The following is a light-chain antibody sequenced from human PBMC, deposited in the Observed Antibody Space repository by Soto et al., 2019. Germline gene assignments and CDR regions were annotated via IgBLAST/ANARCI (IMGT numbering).Light chain of an antibody. CDR3: QHYGSSAVT. V-gene: IGKV3-20*01. CDR1: QSVSSTY. J-gene: IGKJ5*01. CDR2: GGS. Sequence: EIVLTQSPGTLSLSPGERATLSCRASQSVSSTYLAWYQQKPGQAPRLLFYGGSSRATGIPERFSGSGSGTDFTLTISRLEPEDFAVYYCQHYGSSAVTFGQGTRLEIK.